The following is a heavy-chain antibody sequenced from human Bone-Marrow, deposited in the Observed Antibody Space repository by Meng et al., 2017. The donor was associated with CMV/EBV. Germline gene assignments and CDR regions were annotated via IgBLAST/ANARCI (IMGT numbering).Heavy chain of an antibody. D-gene: IGHD3-3*01. CDR1: GGSFSGYY. J-gene: IGHJ3*02. Sequence: SETLSLTCAVYGGSFSGYYWSWIRQPPGKGLEWIGEINHSGSTNYNPSLKSRVTISVDTSKNQFSLKLSSVTAADTAVYYCARKSSLEYYDFWSGYYAGAFDIWGQGTMVTVSS. CDR3: ARKSSLEYYDFWSGYYAGAFDI. V-gene: IGHV4-34*01. CDR2: INHSGST.